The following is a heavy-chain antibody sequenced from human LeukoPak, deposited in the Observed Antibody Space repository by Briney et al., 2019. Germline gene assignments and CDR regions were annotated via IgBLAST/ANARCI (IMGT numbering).Heavy chain of an antibody. J-gene: IGHJ4*02. D-gene: IGHD5-18*01. CDR3: ARDQYSYGHFDY. CDR1: GGSISSYY. CDR2: IYYSGST. Sequence: PSETLSLTCTVSGGSISSYYWSWIRQPPGKGLEWIGYIYYSGSTNYNPSLKSRVTISVDTSKNQFSLKLSSVTAADTAVYYCARDQYSYGHFDYWGQGTLVTVSS. V-gene: IGHV4-59*01.